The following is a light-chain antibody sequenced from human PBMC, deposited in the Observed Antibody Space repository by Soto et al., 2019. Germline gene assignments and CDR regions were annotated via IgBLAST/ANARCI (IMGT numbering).Light chain of an antibody. J-gene: IGKJ1*01. CDR3: QQYNSYSRT. V-gene: IGKV1-5*03. Sequence: DIQMTQSPSTLSASVGDRVTITCRASQSISSWLAWYQQKPGKAPKLLIYKASSVESGVPSRFSGSGSGTEFTLTISSLQHDDVATYYCQQYNSYSRTFGPGTKVEIK. CDR2: KAS. CDR1: QSISSW.